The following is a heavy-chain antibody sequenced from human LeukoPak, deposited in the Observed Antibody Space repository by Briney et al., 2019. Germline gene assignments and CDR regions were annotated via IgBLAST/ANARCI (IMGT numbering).Heavy chain of an antibody. CDR2: ISPSGGST. CDR3: ARDPRYYDFWSGYYTAYYFDY. J-gene: IGHJ4*02. V-gene: IGHV1-46*01. CDR1: GYTFTSYY. D-gene: IGHD3-3*01. Sequence: ASVNVSCKASGYTFTSYYMHWVRQAPGQGLEWMGIISPSGGSTSYAQKFQGRVTMTRDTSTSTVYMELSSLRSEDTAVYYCARDPRYYDFWSGYYTAYYFDYWGQGTLVTVSS.